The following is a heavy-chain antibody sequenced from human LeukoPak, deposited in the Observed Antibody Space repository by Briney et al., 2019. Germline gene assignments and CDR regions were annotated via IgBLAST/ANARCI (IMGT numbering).Heavy chain of an antibody. CDR1: GGXFSSYA. J-gene: IGHJ4*02. CDR3: ARAAAGNFDY. CDR2: IIPIFGTA. D-gene: IGHD6-13*01. Sequence: ASVKVSCKASGGXFSSYAISWVRQAPGQGLEWMGGIIPIFGTANYAQKFQGRVTITADESTSTAYMELSSLRSEDTAVCYCARAAAGNFDYWGQGTLVTVSS. V-gene: IGHV1-69*13.